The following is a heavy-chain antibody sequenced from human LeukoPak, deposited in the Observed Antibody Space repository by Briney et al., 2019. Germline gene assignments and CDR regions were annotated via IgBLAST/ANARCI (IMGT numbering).Heavy chain of an antibody. CDR3: ARQYLSGHTDY. CDR1: GYSFTSYW. CDR2: INPGDSDT. V-gene: IGHV5-51*01. D-gene: IGHD6-19*01. Sequence: GESLKISCKFSGYSFTSYWIGWVRQMPGKGLEWMGIINPGDSDTTYSPSFQGQVTISADKSISTAYLQWTSLKASDTVMYYCARQYLSGHTDYWGQGTLVTVSS. J-gene: IGHJ4*02.